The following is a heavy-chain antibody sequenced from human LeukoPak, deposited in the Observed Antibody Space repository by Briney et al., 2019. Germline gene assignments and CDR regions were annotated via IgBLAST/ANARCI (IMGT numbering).Heavy chain of an antibody. V-gene: IGHV3-30*02. CDR3: AKDHGSRGRNWYFDL. J-gene: IGHJ2*01. CDR2: IRYDGSNK. CDR1: GFTFSSYG. D-gene: IGHD3-10*01. Sequence: PGGSLRLSCAASGFTFSSYGMHWVRQAPGKGLEWVAFIRYDGSNKYYADSVKGRFTISRDNSKNTLYLQMNSLRAEDTAVYYSAKDHGSRGRNWYFDLWGRGTLVTVSS.